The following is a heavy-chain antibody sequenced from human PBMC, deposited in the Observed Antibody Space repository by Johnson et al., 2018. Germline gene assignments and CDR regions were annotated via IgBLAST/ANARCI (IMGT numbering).Heavy chain of an antibody. V-gene: IGHV3-30*03. CDR1: GFTFSSYG. CDR2: ISYDGSNK. CDR3: ARGSTYYYDGSGYYPDAFDI. D-gene: IGHD3-22*01. J-gene: IGHJ3*02. Sequence: QVQLQESGGGVVQPGRSLRLSCAASGFTFSSYGMHWVRQAPGKGLEWVAVISYDGSNKYYADSVKGRFTISRDNSKNTLYLQMNSLRAEDTAVYYCARGSTYYYDGSGYYPDAFDIWGQGTMVTVSS.